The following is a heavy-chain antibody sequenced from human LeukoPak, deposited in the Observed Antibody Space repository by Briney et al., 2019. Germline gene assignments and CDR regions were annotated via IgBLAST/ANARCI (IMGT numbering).Heavy chain of an antibody. V-gene: IGHV3-9*01. Sequence: PGRSLRLSCAASGFTFDDYAMHWVRQAPGKGLEWVSGISWNSGSIGYADSVKGRFTISRDNAKNSLYLQVNSLRAEDTAVYYCVSGDFDYWGQGTLVTVSS. J-gene: IGHJ4*02. CDR2: ISWNSGSI. CDR1: GFTFDDYA. D-gene: IGHD1-26*01. CDR3: VSGDFDY.